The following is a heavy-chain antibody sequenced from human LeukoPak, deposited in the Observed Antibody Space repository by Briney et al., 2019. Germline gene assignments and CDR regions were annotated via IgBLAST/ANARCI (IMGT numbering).Heavy chain of an antibody. CDR1: GGSISSYY. CDR2: ISDTGST. J-gene: IGHJ4*02. V-gene: IGHV4-59*01. Sequence: SETLSLTCTVSGGSISSYYWSWIRQPPGKGLEWVGYISDTGSTNYNPSLNSRVTISVDTPKNQVSLKLTSVTAADTALYYCARARTGSSAYFDYWGQGALVTVSS. D-gene: IGHD2-2*01. CDR3: ARARTGSSAYFDY.